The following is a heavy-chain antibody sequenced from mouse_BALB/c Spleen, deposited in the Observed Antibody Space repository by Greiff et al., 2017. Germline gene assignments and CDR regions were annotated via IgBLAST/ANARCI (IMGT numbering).Heavy chain of an antibody. CDR3: TRTGTVYYFDY. CDR1: GFTFSSYT. J-gene: IGHJ2*01. Sequence: EVKLVESGGGLVKPGGSLKLSCAASGFTFSSYTMSWVRQTPEKRLEWVATISSGGSYTYYPDSVKGRFTISRDNAKNTLYLQMSSLKSEDTAMYYCTRTGTVYYFDYWGQGTTLTVSS. V-gene: IGHV5-6-4*01. D-gene: IGHD4-1*01. CDR2: ISSGGSYT.